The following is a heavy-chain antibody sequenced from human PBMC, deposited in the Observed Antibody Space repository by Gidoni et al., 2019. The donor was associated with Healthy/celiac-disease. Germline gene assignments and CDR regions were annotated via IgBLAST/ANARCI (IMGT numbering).Heavy chain of an antibody. CDR1: GGSFSGYY. J-gene: IGHJ6*02. D-gene: IGHD6-13*01. V-gene: IGHV4-34*01. CDR3: ARAPSRRVYYYYYGMDV. Sequence: QWQLQQWGAGLSKPSETLSLTRAVYGGSFSGYYWSWIRQPPGKGLEWIGEINHSGSTNYHPSLKSRVTISVGTSKNQFSLKLSSVTAADTAVYYCARAPSRRVYYYYYGMDVWGQGTTVTVSS. CDR2: INHSGST.